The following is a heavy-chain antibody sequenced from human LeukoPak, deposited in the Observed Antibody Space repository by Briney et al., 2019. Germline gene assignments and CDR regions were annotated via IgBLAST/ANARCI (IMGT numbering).Heavy chain of an antibody. CDR3: ARVLGLTGEKYYFDY. CDR2: IIPILDVT. J-gene: IGHJ4*02. V-gene: IGHV1-69*04. CDR1: GGTFSSYA. D-gene: IGHD7-27*01. Sequence: GASVKVSCKASGGTFSSYAISWVRQAPGQGLEWMGRIIPILDVTDYAQNFQGRVTITADKSTSTAYMEVNSLRFEDTAVYYCARVLGLTGEKYYFDYWGQGTLVTVSS.